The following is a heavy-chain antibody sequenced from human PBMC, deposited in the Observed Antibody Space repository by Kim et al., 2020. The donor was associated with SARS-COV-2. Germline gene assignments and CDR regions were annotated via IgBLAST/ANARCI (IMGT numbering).Heavy chain of an antibody. J-gene: IGHJ4*02. Sequence: YAQKLQGRVTMTTDTSTSTAYMELRSLRSDDTAVYYCARTSYYDSSGYNRWGQGTLVTVSS. V-gene: IGHV1-18*01. CDR3: ARTSYYDSSGYNR. D-gene: IGHD3-22*01.